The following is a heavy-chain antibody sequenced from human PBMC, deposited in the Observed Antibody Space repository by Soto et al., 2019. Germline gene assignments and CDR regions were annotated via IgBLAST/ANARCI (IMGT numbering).Heavy chain of an antibody. V-gene: IGHV3-30*03. Sequence: GGSLRLSCEASGFIFNNYGMHWVRQAPGKGLEWVAHISYDGSNEHYVDSVKGRFTISRDNSKNTVYLQMNSLRAEDTAVYYYAIDTYYRDSSGHYVFAYWGQGTLVTVSS. CDR3: AIDTYYRDSSGHYVFAY. CDR2: ISYDGSNE. D-gene: IGHD3-22*01. J-gene: IGHJ4*02. CDR1: GFIFNNYG.